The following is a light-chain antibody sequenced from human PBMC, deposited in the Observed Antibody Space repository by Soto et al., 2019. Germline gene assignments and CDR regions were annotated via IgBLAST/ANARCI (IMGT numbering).Light chain of an antibody. V-gene: IGKV3-20*01. Sequence: PGDRATLSCRASQSVSSSYLAWYQQKPGQAPRLLIYGASSRATGIPDRFSGSGSGTDFTLTISRLEPEDFAVYYCQQYGSSPYTFGQGTKLEIK. CDR3: QQYGSSPYT. CDR1: QSVSSSY. CDR2: GAS. J-gene: IGKJ2*01.